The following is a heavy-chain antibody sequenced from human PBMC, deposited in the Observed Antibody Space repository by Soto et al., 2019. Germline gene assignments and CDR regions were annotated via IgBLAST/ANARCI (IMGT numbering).Heavy chain of an antibody. J-gene: IGHJ3*02. V-gene: IGHV4-30-4*01. CDR2: IYYSGST. CDR3: ARGGGITGTTRDAFDI. D-gene: IGHD1-7*01. CDR1: GGSISSGDYY. Sequence: PSETLSLTCTVSGGSISSGDYYWSWIRQPPGKGLEWIGYIYYSGSTYYNPSLKSRVTISVDTSKNQFSLKLSSVTAADTAVYYCARGGGITGTTRDAFDIWGQGTMVTVSS.